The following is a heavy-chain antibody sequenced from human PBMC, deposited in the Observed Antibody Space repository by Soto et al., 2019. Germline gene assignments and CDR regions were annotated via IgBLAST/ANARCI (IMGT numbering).Heavy chain of an antibody. CDR2: VYYSGST. V-gene: IGHV4-61*01. J-gene: IGHJ5*02. CDR1: NASISTISSYY. Sequence: QVQLQESGPRLIQPSETLSLTCTVSNASISTISSYYWTWVRQPPGKGLEWIGYVYYSGSTNFNPSLKSRVGMSIDTSKNQFSLELKSVAAADTATYYCVRDYLLTGFDTWGQGTLVTVSA. D-gene: IGHD3-9*01. CDR3: VRDYLLTGFDT.